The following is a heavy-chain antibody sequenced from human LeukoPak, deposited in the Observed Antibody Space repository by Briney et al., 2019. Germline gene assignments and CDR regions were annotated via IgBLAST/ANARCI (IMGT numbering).Heavy chain of an antibody. CDR1: GYTFTGYY. D-gene: IGHD2-2*01. V-gene: IGHV1-2*02. Sequence: ASVKVSCKASGYTFTGYYMHWVRQAPGQGLEWMGWINPNSGGTNYAQKFRGRVTMTRDTSISTAYMELSRLRSDDTAVYYCAREGEYCSSTSCYGWFDPWGQGTLVTVSS. CDR2: INPNSGGT. CDR3: AREGEYCSSTSCYGWFDP. J-gene: IGHJ5*02.